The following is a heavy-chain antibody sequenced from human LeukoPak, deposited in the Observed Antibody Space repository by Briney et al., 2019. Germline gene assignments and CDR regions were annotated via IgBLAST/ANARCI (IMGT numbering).Heavy chain of an antibody. CDR1: GYTFTSYD. D-gene: IGHD3-10*01. CDR2: MNPTSGHT. V-gene: IGHV1-8*01. CDR3: ARSPVGVRKKHDF. J-gene: IGHJ4*02. Sequence: ASVKVSCKASGYTFTSYDINWVRQATGQGLEWMGWMNPTSGHTGYAQNFQGRVTMTRHTSISTAYMELNSLTSEDTAVYYCARSPVGVRKKHDFWGQGTLVIVSS.